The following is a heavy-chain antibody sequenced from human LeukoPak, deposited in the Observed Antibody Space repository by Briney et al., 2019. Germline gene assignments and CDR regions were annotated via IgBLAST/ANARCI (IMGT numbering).Heavy chain of an antibody. D-gene: IGHD3-3*01. Sequence: SGTLSLTCTVSGGSISSYYWSWIRQPPGKGLEWIGYIYDSGSTNYDPSLKSRVTISVDTSKNQFSLKLTSVTAADTAVYYCARVRFLEWLRPYYFDYWGQGTLVTVSS. CDR3: ARVRFLEWLRPYYFDY. CDR2: IYDSGST. J-gene: IGHJ4*02. V-gene: IGHV4-59*01. CDR1: GGSISSYY.